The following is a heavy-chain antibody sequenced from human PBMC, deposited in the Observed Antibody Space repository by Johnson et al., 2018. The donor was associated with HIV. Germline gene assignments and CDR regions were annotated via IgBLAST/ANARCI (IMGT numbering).Heavy chain of an antibody. V-gene: IGHV3-15*01. CDR1: GLTFSNVW. CDR3: ATEPYNGSRKAVAR. J-gene: IGHJ3*01. D-gene: IGHD1-26*01. Sequence: VQLVESGGGLVKPGGSLRLSCAASGLTFSNVWMSWVRQAPGKGLAWVGHIKSKSEGGTTDSAAPVKGRFTISRDDSKDTVFLQMNSLKSEDTGVYYYATEPYNGSRKAVARWGQWTMVTVSS. CDR2: IKSKSEGGTT.